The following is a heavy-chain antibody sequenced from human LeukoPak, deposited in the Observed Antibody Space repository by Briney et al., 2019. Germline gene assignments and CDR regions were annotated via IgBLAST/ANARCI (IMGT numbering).Heavy chain of an antibody. J-gene: IGHJ6*02. D-gene: IGHD5-18*01. CDR1: GGTFSSYA. Sequence: ASVKVSCKASGGTFSSYAISWVRQAPGQGLEWMGRIIPILGIANYAQKFQGRVTITADKSTSTVYMELSSLRSEDTAVYYCARDKYSYGYRDYYYGMGVWGQGTTVTVSS. V-gene: IGHV1-69*04. CDR2: IIPILGIA. CDR3: ARDKYSYGYRDYYYGMGV.